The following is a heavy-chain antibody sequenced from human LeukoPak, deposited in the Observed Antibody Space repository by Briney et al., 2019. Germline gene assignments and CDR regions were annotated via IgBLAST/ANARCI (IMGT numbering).Heavy chain of an antibody. V-gene: IGHV3-43*01. Sequence: GGSLRLSCAAAGFTFDNYSMHWVRQAPGKGLEWVSLISWDGHSTYYADSVKGRFTISRDNSKNSLYLQMNSLKTDDTALYYCAKEQYYDNSGLDSWGQGTLVTVSS. CDR2: ISWDGHST. D-gene: IGHD3-22*01. J-gene: IGHJ4*02. CDR3: AKEQYYDNSGLDS. CDR1: GFTFDNYS.